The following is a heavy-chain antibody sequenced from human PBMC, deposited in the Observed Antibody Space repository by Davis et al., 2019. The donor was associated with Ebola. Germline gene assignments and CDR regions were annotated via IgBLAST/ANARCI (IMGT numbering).Heavy chain of an antibody. Sequence: GESLKISCAASGFTFSSYSMNWVRQAPGKGLEWVSYISSSSSTIYYADSVKGRFTISRDNAKNSLYLQMNSLRAEDTAVYYCARDSVGYYYDSSGYYGLAEYFQHWGQGTLVTVSS. CDR1: GFTFSSYS. J-gene: IGHJ1*01. D-gene: IGHD3-22*01. CDR2: ISSSSSTI. CDR3: ARDSVGYYYDSSGYYGLAEYFQH. V-gene: IGHV3-48*04.